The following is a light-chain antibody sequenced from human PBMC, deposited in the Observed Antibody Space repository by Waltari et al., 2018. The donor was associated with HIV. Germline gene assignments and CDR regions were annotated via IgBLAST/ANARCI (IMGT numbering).Light chain of an antibody. Sequence: SFELTQPPSVSVSPGQTARITCSGDAFTKPCAYWYQQKPGQAPVLVLYKDSERPSGIPERFSGSRSGTTVTLTISGVQAEDEADYYCQSADSSGTDVFGTGTKVTVL. J-gene: IGLJ1*01. CDR3: QSADSSGTDV. V-gene: IGLV3-25*03. CDR2: KDS. CDR1: AFTKPC.